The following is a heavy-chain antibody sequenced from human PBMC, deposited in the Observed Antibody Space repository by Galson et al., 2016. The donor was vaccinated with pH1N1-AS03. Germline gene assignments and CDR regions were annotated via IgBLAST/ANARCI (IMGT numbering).Heavy chain of an antibody. Sequence: SLRLSCAASGLSFSNAGMSWVRQAPGKGLEWVGRIKSKTDGETTDYAAPVKGRFTISRDDLKNTLYLQMNSLKTEDTAVYYCATDLLSDTSGYYQIWGQGTMVTVSS. CDR2: IKSKTDGETT. D-gene: IGHD3-22*01. J-gene: IGHJ3*02. CDR1: GLSFSNAG. CDR3: ATDLLSDTSGYYQI. V-gene: IGHV3-15*01.